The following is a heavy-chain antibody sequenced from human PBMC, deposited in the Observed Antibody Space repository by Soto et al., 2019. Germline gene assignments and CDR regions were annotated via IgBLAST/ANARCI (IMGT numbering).Heavy chain of an antibody. CDR3: AKDGGIAAAGSFDY. CDR2: ISFDGGNK. D-gene: IGHD6-13*01. CDR1: GFTFSSYG. J-gene: IGHJ4*02. Sequence: QVQLVESGGGVVQPGRSLRLSCAASGFTFSSYGMHWVRQAPGKGLEWVAVISFDGGNKYYADSVKGRFTISRDNSKNTLYRQMNSLRAEDTAVYYCAKDGGIAAAGSFDYWGQGTLVTVSS. V-gene: IGHV3-30*18.